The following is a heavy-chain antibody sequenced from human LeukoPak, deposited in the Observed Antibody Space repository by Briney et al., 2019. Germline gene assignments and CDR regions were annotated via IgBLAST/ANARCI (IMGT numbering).Heavy chain of an antibody. Sequence: SETLSLTCTVSGGSISSYYWSCIRQPPGKGLEWIGYIYYSGSTNYNPSLKSRVTISVDTSKNQFSLKLSSVTAADTAVYYCARVRGSLRYYYYMDVWGKGTTVTVSS. CDR1: GGSISSYY. CDR2: IYYSGST. V-gene: IGHV4-59*01. J-gene: IGHJ6*03. CDR3: ARVRGSLRYYYYMDV. D-gene: IGHD1-26*01.